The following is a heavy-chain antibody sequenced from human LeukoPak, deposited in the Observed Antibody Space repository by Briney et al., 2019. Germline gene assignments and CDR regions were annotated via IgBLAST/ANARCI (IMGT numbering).Heavy chain of an antibody. J-gene: IGHJ4*02. D-gene: IGHD5-12*01. Sequence: GASVKVSCKASGYTFTGYYMHWVRQAPGQGLEWMGWINPNSGGTNYAQQVQGRVTITRETSISTAYMELSRLRSDDSAVYYCARVDGGYASSYYFDYWGQGTLVTVSS. CDR2: INPNSGGT. CDR3: ARVDGGYASSYYFDY. CDR1: GYTFTGYY. V-gene: IGHV1-2*02.